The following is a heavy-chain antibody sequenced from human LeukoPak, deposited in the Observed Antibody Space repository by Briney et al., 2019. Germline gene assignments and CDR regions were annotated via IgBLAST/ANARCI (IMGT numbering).Heavy chain of an antibody. V-gene: IGHV3-21*01. CDR2: ISSSSSFR. CDR1: GFNFSSYS. CDR3: ARESSGYFY. D-gene: IGHD3-22*01. Sequence: GGSLRLSCAASGFNFSSYSMNWVRQAPGKGLEWVSSISSSSSFRYYADSVKGRFTISRDNAKNSLYLQMNSLGAEDTAVYYCARESSGYFYWGQGTLVTVSS. J-gene: IGHJ4*02.